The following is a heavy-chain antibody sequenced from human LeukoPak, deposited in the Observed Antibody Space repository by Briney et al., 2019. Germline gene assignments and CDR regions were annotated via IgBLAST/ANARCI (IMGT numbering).Heavy chain of an antibody. CDR1: GGSFSGYY. J-gene: IGHJ4*02. CDR2: INHSGST. D-gene: IGHD3-22*01. V-gene: IGHV4-34*01. CDR3: ARGAHYDTTYFDY. Sequence: PSETLSLTCAVYGGSFSGYYWSWIRQPPGKGLEWIGEINHSGSTNYNPSLKSRVTISVDTSKNQFSLKLSSVTAADTAVYYCARGAHYDTTYFDYWGQGTLVTVSS.